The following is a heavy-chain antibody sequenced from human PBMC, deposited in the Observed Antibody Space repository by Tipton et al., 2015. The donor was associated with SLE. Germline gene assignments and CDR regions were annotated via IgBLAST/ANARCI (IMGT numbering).Heavy chain of an antibody. CDR1: GYSFTGNY. D-gene: IGHD2-21*01. V-gene: IGHV1-2*06. CDR3: ARGGADSGDYVDY. J-gene: IGHJ4*02. CDR2: LNPNTGST. Sequence: QSGAEVKKPGASMKVSCKASGYSFTGNYLHWVRQAPGQGLEWLGRLNPNTGSTNYAQKFQGRVTLTRDTPISTAYMELSRVTSDDTAVYYCARGGADSGDYVDYWAQGTLVTVSS.